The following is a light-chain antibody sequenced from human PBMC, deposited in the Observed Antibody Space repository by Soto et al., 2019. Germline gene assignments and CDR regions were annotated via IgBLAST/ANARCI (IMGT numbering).Light chain of an antibody. Sequence: QAVVTQPASVSGSPGQSITISCTGTSSDVGSYNLVSWYQHHPGKAPKLMIYEGSKRPSGVSNRFSGSKSGNTASLTISGLQAEDEADYYCCSYVGSSTWVFGGGTKLTVL. CDR2: EGS. CDR1: SSDVGSYNL. CDR3: CSYVGSSTWV. J-gene: IGLJ3*02. V-gene: IGLV2-23*01.